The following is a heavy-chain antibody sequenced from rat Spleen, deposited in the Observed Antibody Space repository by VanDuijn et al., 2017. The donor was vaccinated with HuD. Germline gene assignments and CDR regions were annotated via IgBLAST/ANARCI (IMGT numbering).Heavy chain of an antibody. J-gene: IGHJ1*01. CDR1: GFTFSNYG. CDR2: ISYEGSST. Sequence: EVQLVESGGGLVQPGRSMKLSCAASGFTFSNYGMHWIRQAPTKGLEWVASISYEGSSTYYGDSVKGRFNISRDNAKSTLYLQMNSLRSEDTATYYCARQSHYWYFDFWGPGTMVTVSS. CDR3: ARQSHYWYFDF. D-gene: IGHD3-8*01. V-gene: IGHV5-22*01.